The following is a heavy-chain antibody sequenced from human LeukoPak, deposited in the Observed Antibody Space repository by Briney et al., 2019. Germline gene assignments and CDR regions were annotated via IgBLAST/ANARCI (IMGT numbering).Heavy chain of an antibody. CDR3: ARGPNSNWSGLDF. CDR2: ISPTGSTT. Sequence: GGPLRLSCTASGFSFSGHWMHWARQLPGKGLVWVSRISPTGSTTSYADSVKGRFTVSRDNAKNTLYLQVNNLRAEDTAVYYCARGPNSNWSGLDFWGQGTLLTVSS. V-gene: IGHV3-74*01. D-gene: IGHD6-6*01. CDR1: GFSFSGHW. J-gene: IGHJ4*02.